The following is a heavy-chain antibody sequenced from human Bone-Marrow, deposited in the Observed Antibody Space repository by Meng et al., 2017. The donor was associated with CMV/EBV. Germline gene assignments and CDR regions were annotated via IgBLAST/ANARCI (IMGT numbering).Heavy chain of an antibody. D-gene: IGHD3-3*01. CDR2: IYYSGRT. J-gene: IGHJ5*02. CDR1: RRSS. Sequence: RRSSLGWIRPPPGKGLEWIGIIYYSGRTYYNPSLKRRVTISVDTSKNQFSLKLSSVTAADTAVYYCAREEPFYDFWSGYSSGWFDPWGQGTLVTVSS. CDR3: AREEPFYDFWSGYSSGWFDP. V-gene: IGHV4-39*07.